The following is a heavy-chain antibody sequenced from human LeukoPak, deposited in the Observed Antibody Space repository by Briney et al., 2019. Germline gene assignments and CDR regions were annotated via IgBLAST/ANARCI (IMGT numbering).Heavy chain of an antibody. CDR3: ARPPPSCSSTSCYQHY. D-gene: IGHD2-2*01. J-gene: IGHJ4*02. V-gene: IGHV3-30*03. CDR1: GFTFSSYG. Sequence: GGSLRLSCAASGFTFSSYGMHWARQAPGKGLEWVAIISYDGSKKYYADSVEGRFTISRDNSKNALYLQMNSLRAEDTAVYYCARPPPSCSSTSCYQHYWGQGTLVTVSS. CDR2: ISYDGSKK.